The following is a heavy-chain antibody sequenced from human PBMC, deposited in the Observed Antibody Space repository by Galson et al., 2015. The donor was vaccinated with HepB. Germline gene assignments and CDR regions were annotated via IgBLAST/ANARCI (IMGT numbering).Heavy chain of an antibody. J-gene: IGHJ1*01. CDR2: ISYDGSNK. D-gene: IGHD3-22*01. V-gene: IGHV3-30*18. Sequence: SLRLSCAASGFTFSSYAMHWVRQAPGKGLEWVAVISYDGSNKYYADSVKGRFTISRDNSKNTLYLQMNSLRAEDTAVYYCAKNYYDSSGYYYPEYFQHWGQGTLVTVSS. CDR1: GFTFSSYA. CDR3: AKNYYDSSGYYYPEYFQH.